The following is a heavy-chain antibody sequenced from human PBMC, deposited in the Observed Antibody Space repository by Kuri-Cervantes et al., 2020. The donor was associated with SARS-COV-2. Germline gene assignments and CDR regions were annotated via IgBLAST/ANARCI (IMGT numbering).Heavy chain of an antibody. J-gene: IGHJ4*02. CDR1: GFTFSNYA. Sequence: GESLKISCAASGFTFSNYAMSWVRLAPGKGLEWASGISGAGDSTYYADSVKGRFTISRDNSKNTLYLQMNSLRAEDTAVYYCAKGIAVAGTGGFDYWGQGTLVTVSS. D-gene: IGHD6-19*01. CDR3: AKGIAVAGTGGFDY. V-gene: IGHV3-23*01. CDR2: ISGAGDST.